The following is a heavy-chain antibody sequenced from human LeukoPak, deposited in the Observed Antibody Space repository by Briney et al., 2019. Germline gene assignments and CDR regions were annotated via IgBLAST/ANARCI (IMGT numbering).Heavy chain of an antibody. J-gene: IGHJ4*02. Sequence: ASVKVSCKASGYTFTSYGISWVRQAPGQGLEWMGWTSAYNGNTNYAQKLQGRVTMTTDTSTSTAYMELRSLRSDDTAVYYCARDPPDYYDSSARLDYWGQGTLVTVSS. CDR3: ARDPPDYYDSSARLDY. D-gene: IGHD3-22*01. CDR2: TSAYNGNT. CDR1: GYTFTSYG. V-gene: IGHV1-18*01.